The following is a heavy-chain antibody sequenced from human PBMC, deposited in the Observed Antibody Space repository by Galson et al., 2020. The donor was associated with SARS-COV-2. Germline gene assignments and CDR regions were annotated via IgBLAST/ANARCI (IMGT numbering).Heavy chain of an antibody. J-gene: IGHJ4*02. CDR3: AREGGYYYDSSGLLDY. V-gene: IGHV1-18*04. CDR1: GYTFTSYG. D-gene: IGHD3-22*01. CDR2: ISAYNGNT. Sequence: ASVKVSCKASGYTFTSYGISWVRQAPGQGLEWMGSISAYNGNTNYEQKLQGRVTMTTDPSTSTAYMELRSLRSDDTAVYYCAREGGYYYDSSGLLDYWGQGTLVTVSS.